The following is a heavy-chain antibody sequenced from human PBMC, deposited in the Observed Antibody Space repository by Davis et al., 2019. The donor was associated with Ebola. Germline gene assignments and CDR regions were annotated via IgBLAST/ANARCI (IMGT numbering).Heavy chain of an antibody. CDR1: GFTFSSYW. D-gene: IGHD2-21*01. Sequence: GESLKISCAASGFTFSSYWMSWVRQAPGKGLEWVANIKQDGSEKYYVDSVRGRFTISRDNSANTVYLQMDSLRAEDTAVYYCARRLALGTPLDYWGQGTLVTVSS. J-gene: IGHJ4*02. CDR3: ARRLALGTPLDY. V-gene: IGHV3-7*03. CDR2: IKQDGSEK.